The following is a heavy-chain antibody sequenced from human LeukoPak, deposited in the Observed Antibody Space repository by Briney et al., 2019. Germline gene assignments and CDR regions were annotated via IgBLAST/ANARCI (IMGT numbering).Heavy chain of an antibody. CDR2: IYYSGST. D-gene: IGHD3-3*01. J-gene: IGHJ4*02. Sequence: PSETLSLTCTVSGGSINNYYWSWIRQSPGKGLEWIGYIYYSGSTNYNPSLKSRVTISVDTSKNQFSLKLSSVTAADTAVYYCASFYDFWSGYYGYWGQGTLVTVSS. CDR1: GGSINNYY. CDR3: ASFYDFWSGYYGY. V-gene: IGHV4-59*01.